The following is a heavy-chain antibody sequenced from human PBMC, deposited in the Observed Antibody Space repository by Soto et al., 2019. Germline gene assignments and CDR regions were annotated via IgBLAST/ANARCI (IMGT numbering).Heavy chain of an antibody. J-gene: IGHJ3*02. V-gene: IGHV4-34*01. CDR3: AGGREYYDRGAFDM. CDR1: GGSFSGYY. Sequence: QVQLQQWGAGLLKPSETLSLTCAVYGGSFSGYYWSWIRQSPGKGLEWIGEINHSGSTNYNPSLKSRVTISVDTSTNQFTLKLSSVTAADTAVYYCAGGREYYDRGAFDMCGQGTMVTVSS. CDR2: INHSGST. D-gene: IGHD3-22*01.